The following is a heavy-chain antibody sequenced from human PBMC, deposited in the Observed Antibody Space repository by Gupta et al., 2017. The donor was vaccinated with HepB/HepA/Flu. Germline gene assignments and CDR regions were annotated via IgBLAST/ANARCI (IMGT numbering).Heavy chain of an antibody. J-gene: IGHJ4*02. CDR3: AKDLGGPNDY. Sequence: QVQLVESGGGVVQPGRSLRLSCAASGFTFSSYGMHWVRQAPGKGLEWVAVISYDGSNKYDADSVKGRFTISRDNSKNTLYLQMNSLRAEDTAVYDGAKDLGGPNDYWGQGTLVTVSS. CDR1: GFTFSSYG. D-gene: IGHD4-23*01. V-gene: IGHV3-30*18. CDR2: ISYDGSNK.